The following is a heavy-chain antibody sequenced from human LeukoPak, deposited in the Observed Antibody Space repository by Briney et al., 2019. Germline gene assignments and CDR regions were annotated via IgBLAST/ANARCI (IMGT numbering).Heavy chain of an antibody. Sequence: GGSLRLSCAASGFTFDDYAMHWVRQAPGKGLEWVSLISWDGGSTYYADSVKGRFTISRDNSKNSLYLQMNSLRAEDTAVYYCARDEDYYDSSGLDYWGQGTLVTVSS. CDR3: ARDEDYYDSSGLDY. D-gene: IGHD3-22*01. V-gene: IGHV3-43D*03. CDR1: GFTFDDYA. CDR2: ISWDGGST. J-gene: IGHJ4*02.